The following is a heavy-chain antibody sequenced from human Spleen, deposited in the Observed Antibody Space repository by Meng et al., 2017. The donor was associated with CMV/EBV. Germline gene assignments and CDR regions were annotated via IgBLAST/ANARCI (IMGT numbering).Heavy chain of an antibody. CDR2: IIPILGIA. J-gene: IGHJ4*02. D-gene: IGHD5-24*01. V-gene: IGHV1-69*02. Sequence: SVKVSCKASGGTFSTYTINWVRQAPGQGLEWMGRIIPILGIANYAQKFQGRVTITADKSTSTTYMELSSLRSEDTAVYYCELRDGYNADFDYWGQGMLVTVSS. CDR1: GGTFSTYT. CDR3: ELRDGYNADFDY.